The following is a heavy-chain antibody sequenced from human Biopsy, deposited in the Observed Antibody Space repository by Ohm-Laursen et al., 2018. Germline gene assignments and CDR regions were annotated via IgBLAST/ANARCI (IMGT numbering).Heavy chain of an antibody. V-gene: IGHV3-30*18. CDR1: GFTFRDWG. D-gene: IGHD4-17*01. J-gene: IGHJ6*02. CDR2: ISYDGSNK. CDR3: AKSYGDYWGDYYYGLDV. Sequence: SLRLSCAASGFTFRDWGMLWVRQAPDKGLEWVALISYDGSNKYYADSVKGRFTISRDNSKNTLHLQMNSLRAEGTAIYYCAKSYGDYWGDYYYGLDVWGQGATVTVSS.